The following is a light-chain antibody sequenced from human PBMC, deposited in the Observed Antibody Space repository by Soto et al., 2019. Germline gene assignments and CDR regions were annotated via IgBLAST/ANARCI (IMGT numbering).Light chain of an antibody. V-gene: IGLV1-51*01. CDR3: GSWDSSLSAYV. CDR2: DDD. Sequence: QAVMTQPPSGSAAPGQRVTISCSGSSSNIGGNSVSWYQQLPGTAPKLLIYDDDKRPSGIPDRFSGSKSGTSATLGITGFQTGDEADYYCGSWDSSLSAYVFGTATKRTVL. J-gene: IGLJ1*01. CDR1: SSNIGGNS.